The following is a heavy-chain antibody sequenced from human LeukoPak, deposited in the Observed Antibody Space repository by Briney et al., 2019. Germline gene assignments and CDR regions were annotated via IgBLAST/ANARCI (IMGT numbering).Heavy chain of an antibody. Sequence: PGGSLRLSCAASRFTFSSYVMGWVRQAPGKGLECVSAISGSGRSTYYADSVKGRFTISGEDSKNTLYLQMNSLRAEDTATYYCARVSGRIQIWPQPFGDGMDVWGQGTTVTVSS. CDR3: ARVSGRIQIWPQPFGDGMDV. D-gene: IGHD5-18*01. V-gene: IGHV3-23*01. CDR2: ISGSGRST. J-gene: IGHJ6*02. CDR1: RFTFSSYV.